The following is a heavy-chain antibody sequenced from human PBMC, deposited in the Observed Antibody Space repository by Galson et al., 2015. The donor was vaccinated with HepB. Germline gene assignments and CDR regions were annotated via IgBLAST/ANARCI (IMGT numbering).Heavy chain of an antibody. CDR1: GYRFTNYW. D-gene: IGHD2-2*01. Sequence: QSGAEVKKPGESLKISCKGSGYRFTNYWIGWVRQMPGRGLEWMGIIYPGDSYTTYSPSFPGQVTISADKSINTAYLQWSSLKTSDTALYYCARSAVPVARGYYYYYGMDVWGQGTTVTVSS. CDR2: IYPGDSYT. V-gene: IGHV5-51*01. J-gene: IGHJ6*02. CDR3: ARSAVPVARGYYYYYGMDV.